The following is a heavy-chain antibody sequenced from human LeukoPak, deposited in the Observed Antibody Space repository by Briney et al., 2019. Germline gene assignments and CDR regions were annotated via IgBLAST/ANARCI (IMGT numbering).Heavy chain of an antibody. Sequence: PSETLSLTCTVSGYSISSGYYWGWIRQPPGKGLEWIGSIYHSGSTYYNPSLKSRVTISVDTSKNQFSLKLSSVTAADTAVYYCARDRSYSSSPRGAFDYWGQGTLVTVSS. CDR3: ARDRSYSSSPRGAFDY. D-gene: IGHD6-6*01. CDR1: GYSISSGYY. CDR2: IYHSGST. V-gene: IGHV4-38-2*02. J-gene: IGHJ4*02.